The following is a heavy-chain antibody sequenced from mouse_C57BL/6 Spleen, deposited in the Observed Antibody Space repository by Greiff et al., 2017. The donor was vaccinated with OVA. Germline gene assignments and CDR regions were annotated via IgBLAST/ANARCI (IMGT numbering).Heavy chain of an antibody. CDR2: IYPGSGST. J-gene: IGHJ1*03. CDR1: GYTFTSYW. CDR3: ARNYSDPHWYFDV. Sequence: QVQLQQPGAELVKPGASVKMSCKASGYTFTSYWITWVKQRPGQGLEWIGDIYPGSGSTNYNEKFKSKATLTVDTSSSTAYMQLSSLSSEDSAVYYCARNYSDPHWYFDVWGTGTTVTVSS. V-gene: IGHV1-55*01. D-gene: IGHD2-4*01.